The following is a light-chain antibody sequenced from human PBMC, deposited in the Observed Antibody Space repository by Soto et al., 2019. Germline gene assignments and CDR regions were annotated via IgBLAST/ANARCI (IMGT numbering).Light chain of an antibody. J-gene: IGLJ3*02. CDR3: CSYAGGNNWV. CDR2: EDT. CDR1: GSDVGRYNL. V-gene: IGLV2-23*01. Sequence: QSASVSGSPGQSITISCTGTGSDVGRYNLVSWYQQHPGKAPKLVIYEDTKRPAGTSSRFSGSKSANTASLTVSGLQAEDEADYYCCSYAGGNNWVFGGGTKLTVL.